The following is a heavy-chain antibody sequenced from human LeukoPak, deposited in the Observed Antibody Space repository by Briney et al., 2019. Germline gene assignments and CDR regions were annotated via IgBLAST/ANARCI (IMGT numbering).Heavy chain of an antibody. J-gene: IGHJ4*02. CDR3: ARVQSIVGGRFDY. CDR2: IYYSGST. V-gene: IGHV4-59*01. D-gene: IGHD1-26*01. CDR1: GGTISSYY. Sequence: PSETLSLTCTVSGGTISSYYWSWIRQPPGKGLEWIGYIYYSGSTNYDPSPKSRVTISVDTSKNQFSLNLSSVTAADTAVYYCARVQSIVGGRFDYWGQGTLVTVSS.